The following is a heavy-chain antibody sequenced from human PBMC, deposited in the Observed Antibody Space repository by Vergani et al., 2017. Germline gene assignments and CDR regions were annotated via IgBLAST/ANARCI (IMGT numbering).Heavy chain of an antibody. Sequence: QVQLMQSGPVMKKPGGSMKVSCQASESTFSDYNIHLVRQAPGQGLQWMGWISPKTGDTDDLQRFQDRVTMTRDASTKTVYLKMTRLTSDDTAIYYCAHSWNFGRRDWFDSWGPGTLVTVSS. CDR3: AHSWNFGRRDWFDS. J-gene: IGHJ5*01. D-gene: IGHD1-26*01. CDR1: ESTFSDYN. CDR2: ISPKTGDT. V-gene: IGHV1-2*02.